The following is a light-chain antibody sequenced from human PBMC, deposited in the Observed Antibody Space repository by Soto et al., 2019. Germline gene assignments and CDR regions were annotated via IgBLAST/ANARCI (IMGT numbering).Light chain of an antibody. CDR1: SSDVGGDYNY. CDR3: CSYAGTYTFVL. Sequence: QSALTQPRSVSGSPGQSVTISCTGTSSDVGGDYNYVSWYQQHPGKAPKVIISDVSKRPSGVPDRFSGSKSGNTASLTISGLRAEDEADYFCCSYAGTYTFVLFGGGTKLTVL. J-gene: IGLJ2*01. CDR2: DVS. V-gene: IGLV2-11*01.